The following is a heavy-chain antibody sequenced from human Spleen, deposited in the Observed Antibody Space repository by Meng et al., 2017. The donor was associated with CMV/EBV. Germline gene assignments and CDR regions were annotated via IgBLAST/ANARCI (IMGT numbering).Heavy chain of an antibody. CDR3: ARMLGAATGFDY. CDR2: INWNGGST. J-gene: IGHJ4*02. D-gene: IGHD1-26*01. V-gene: IGHV3-20*04. Sequence: CGSSGFAFSDYYMSWIRQGPGKGLEWVSGINWNGGSTGYVASVKGRFTISRDNAKNSLYLQMNSLRAEDTALYYCARMLGAATGFDYWGQGTLVTVSS. CDR1: GFAFSDYY.